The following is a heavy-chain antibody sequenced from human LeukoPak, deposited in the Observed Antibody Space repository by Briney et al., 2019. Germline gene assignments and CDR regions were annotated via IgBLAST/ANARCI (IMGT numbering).Heavy chain of an antibody. D-gene: IGHD6-19*01. CDR2: IYSGGST. CDR1: GFTVSSNY. V-gene: IGHV3-66*01. J-gene: IGHJ3*02. Sequence: GGSLRLSCAASGFTVSSNYMSWVRQAPGKGLEWVSVIYSGGSTYCADSVKGRFTISRDNSKNTLYLQMNSLRAEDTAVYYCARDSGSDDAFDIWGQGTMVTVSS. CDR3: ARDSGSDDAFDI.